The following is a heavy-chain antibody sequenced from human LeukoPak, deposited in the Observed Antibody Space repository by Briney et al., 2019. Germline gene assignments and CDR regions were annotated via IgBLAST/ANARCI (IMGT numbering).Heavy chain of an antibody. J-gene: IGHJ4*02. CDR2: ISSSSSYI. V-gene: IGHV3-21*01. D-gene: IGHD3-22*01. CDR1: GFTFSSYS. Sequence: GGSLRLSCAASGFTFSSYSMNWVRQAPGKGLEWVSSISSSSSYIYYADSVKGRFTISRDNAKNSLYLQMNSLRADDTAVYYCAKGAYYYDSGAQYYFDYWGQGTLVTVSS. CDR3: AKGAYYYDSGAQYYFDY.